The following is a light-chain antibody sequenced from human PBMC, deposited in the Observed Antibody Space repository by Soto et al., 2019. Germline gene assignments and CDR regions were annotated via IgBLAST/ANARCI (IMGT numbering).Light chain of an antibody. V-gene: IGLV1-40*01. CDR3: QSYYSSLSGSV. CDR1: SSNFGAGYA. J-gene: IGLJ1*01. CDR2: GNN. Sequence: QSVLTQPPSVSGAPGQRVTISCSGSSSNFGAGYAVQWYQQLPGTAPKLLIYGNNNRPSGVPDRFSGSKSGTSASLAITGRQAEDEADYYCQSYYSSLSGSVFGTGTKVTVL.